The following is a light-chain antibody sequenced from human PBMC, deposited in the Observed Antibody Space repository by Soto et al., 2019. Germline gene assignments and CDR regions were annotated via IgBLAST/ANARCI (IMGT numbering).Light chain of an antibody. J-gene: IGKJ5*01. CDR2: DTS. CDR3: QQYGSSPIT. Sequence: FVLTQSPATLSLSPGERGSLSCGASQSVSSSYVAWYQHKPGLAPRLLIHDTSSRAIGIPDRLSGSKSGTNFTLTIRRMEPEDVGMYYCQQYGSSPITFGQGTRLEIK. CDR1: QSVSSSY. V-gene: IGKV3D-20*01.